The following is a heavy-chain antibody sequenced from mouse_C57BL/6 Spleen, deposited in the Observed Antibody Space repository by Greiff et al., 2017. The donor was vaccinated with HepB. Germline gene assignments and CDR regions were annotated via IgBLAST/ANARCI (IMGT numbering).Heavy chain of an antibody. CDR3: ERRYYYDSSYVSWFAY. CDR2: ISSGSSNI. D-gene: IGHD1-1*01. CDR1: GFTFSDYG. Sequence: EVMLVESGGGLVKPGGSLKLSCAASGFTFSDYGMHWVRQAPEKGLEWVGYISSGSSNIYYADTVKGRFTFTRDNAKNTLFLQMTSLRSEDTAMYYCERRYYYDSSYVSWFAYWGQGTLVTVSA. J-gene: IGHJ3*01. V-gene: IGHV5-17*01.